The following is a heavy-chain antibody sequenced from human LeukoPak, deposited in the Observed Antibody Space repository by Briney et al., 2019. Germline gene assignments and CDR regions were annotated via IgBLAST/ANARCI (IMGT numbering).Heavy chain of an antibody. V-gene: IGHV3-21*04. Sequence: GGSLRLSCAASGFTFSSYSMNWVRQAPGKGLEWVSSISSSSSYIYYADSVKGRFTISRDNSKNTLYLQINSLRAEGTAVYYCARGLAAAGTVFDYWGQGTLVTV. D-gene: IGHD6-13*01. J-gene: IGHJ4*02. CDR1: GFTFSSYS. CDR2: ISSSSSYI. CDR3: ARGLAAAGTVFDY.